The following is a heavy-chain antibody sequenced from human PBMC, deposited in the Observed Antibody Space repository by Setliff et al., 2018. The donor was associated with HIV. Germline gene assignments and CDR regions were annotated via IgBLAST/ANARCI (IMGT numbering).Heavy chain of an antibody. J-gene: IGHJ4*02. Sequence: GGSLRLSCAASGFTFSSYAMSWVRQAPGKGLEWVSGISGSGTSTYYADSVKGRFTISRDNSKNTLYLQMNSLRAEDTAVYYCAKLNGGYDSSGYFPDYWGQGTLVTVS. CDR1: GFTFSSYA. CDR2: ISGSGTST. CDR3: AKLNGGYDSSGYFPDY. V-gene: IGHV3-23*01. D-gene: IGHD3-22*01.